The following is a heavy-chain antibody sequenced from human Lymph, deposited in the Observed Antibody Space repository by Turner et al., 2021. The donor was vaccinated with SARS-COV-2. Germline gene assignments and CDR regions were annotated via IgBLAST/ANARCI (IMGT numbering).Heavy chain of an antibody. CDR3: ARDLYYYGMDV. CDR1: GLTVSSNY. CDR2: IYSGGST. Sequence: VQLVESGGGLIQPGWSLRLACAASGLTVSSNYMSWVRQAPGKGLEWVSLIYSGGSTYYADSVKGRFTISRDNSKNTLYLQMNSLRAEDTAVYYRARDLYYYGMDVWGQGTTVTVSS. J-gene: IGHJ6*02. V-gene: IGHV3-53*01.